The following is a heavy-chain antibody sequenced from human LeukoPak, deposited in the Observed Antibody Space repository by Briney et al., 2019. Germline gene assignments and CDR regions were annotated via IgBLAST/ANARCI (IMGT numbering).Heavy chain of an antibody. CDR2: IIPIFGTA. Sequence: SVKVSCKASGGTFSSYAISWVRQAPGQGLEWMGRIIPIFGTANYAQKFQGRVTITTDESMSTAYMELSSLRSEDTAVYYCARADSGLRVNWFGPWGQGTLVTVSS. D-gene: IGHD5-12*01. J-gene: IGHJ5*02. CDR1: GGTFSSYA. CDR3: ARADSGLRVNWFGP. V-gene: IGHV1-69*05.